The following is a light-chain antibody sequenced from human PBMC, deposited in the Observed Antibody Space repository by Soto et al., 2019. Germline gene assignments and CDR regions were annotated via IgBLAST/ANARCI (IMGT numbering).Light chain of an antibody. CDR3: QQYDVWPLT. CDR1: QTVGTD. J-gene: IGKJ1*01. Sequence: EILMTQSPATLSVSPGERATLACRASQTVGTDLAWYQQKPGQAPRLLIYGASTRATGIPARFSGSGSGAEFTLTISSLQSGDFADYYCQQYDVWPLTFGQGTKVEVK. CDR2: GAS. V-gene: IGKV3-15*01.